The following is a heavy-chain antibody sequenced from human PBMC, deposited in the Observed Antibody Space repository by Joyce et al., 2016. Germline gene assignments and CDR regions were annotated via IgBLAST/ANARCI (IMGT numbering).Heavy chain of an antibody. CDR2: FDAENDER. D-gene: IGHD1-26*01. J-gene: IGHJ4*02. Sequence: QVQLVQSGSEVKKPGASVKVSCRVSGFSLTALSIHWVRQAPGRGLEWMGGFDAENDERVDAQRFRGRVTMTEDTFTDTAYMELTGLTSEDTAVYYCAAGVGFFDYWGQGTLVTGSS. CDR1: GFSLTALS. CDR3: AAGVGFFDY. V-gene: IGHV1-24*01.